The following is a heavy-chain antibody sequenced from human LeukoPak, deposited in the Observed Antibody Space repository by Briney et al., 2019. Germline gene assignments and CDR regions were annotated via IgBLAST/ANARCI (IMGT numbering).Heavy chain of an antibody. CDR3: ATSSGSYTGHPPDFDY. CDR1: GGTFSSYA. V-gene: IGHV1-69*05. Sequence: SVKVSCKASGGTFSSYAISWVRQAPGQGLEWMGGIIPIFGTANYAQKFQGRVTITTDESTSTAYMELSSLRSEDTAAYYCATSSGSYTGHPPDFDYWGQGTLVTVSS. CDR2: IIPIFGTA. D-gene: IGHD1-26*01. J-gene: IGHJ4*02.